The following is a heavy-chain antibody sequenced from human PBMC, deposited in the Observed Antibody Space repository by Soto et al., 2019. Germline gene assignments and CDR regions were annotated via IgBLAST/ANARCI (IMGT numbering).Heavy chain of an antibody. D-gene: IGHD5-12*01. Sequence: SETLSLTCTVSGGSISSYYWSWIRQPPGKGLEWIGYIYYSGSTNYNPSLKSRVTISVDTSKNQFSLKLSSVTAADTAVYYCAREGSGYDSGYYYYGMDVWGQGTTVTVSS. CDR1: GGSISSYY. V-gene: IGHV4-59*01. J-gene: IGHJ6*02. CDR2: IYYSGST. CDR3: AREGSGYDSGYYYYGMDV.